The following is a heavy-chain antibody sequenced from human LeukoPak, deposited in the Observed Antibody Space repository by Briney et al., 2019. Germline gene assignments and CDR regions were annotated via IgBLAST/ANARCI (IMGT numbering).Heavy chain of an antibody. D-gene: IGHD3-3*01. CDR1: GGSISSYY. CDR2: IYYSGNT. Sequence: SETLSLTCTVSGGSISSYYWSWIRQPPGKGLESIGYIYYSGNTNYNPPLKSRVTISVDTSKNQFSLKLSSVTAADTAVYYCARDIRRGGYHKYFDYWGQGTLVTVSS. V-gene: IGHV4-59*01. CDR3: ARDIRRGGYHKYFDY. J-gene: IGHJ4*02.